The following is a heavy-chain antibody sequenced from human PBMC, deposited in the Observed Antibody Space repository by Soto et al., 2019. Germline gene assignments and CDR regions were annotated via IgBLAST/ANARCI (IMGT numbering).Heavy chain of an antibody. D-gene: IGHD2-2*03. J-gene: IGHJ4*02. V-gene: IGHV3-23*01. Sequence: GSLRLSCTASGFTFSSFGMAWVRQAPGKGLEWVSAISGSGDSSYYADSVKDRFTISRDNPTNTLYLQMNNLRAEDTAVYYCAKVGIGMFSHKHHFDHWGQGTQVTVSS. CDR2: ISGSGDSS. CDR3: AKVGIGMFSHKHHFDH. CDR1: GFTFSSFG.